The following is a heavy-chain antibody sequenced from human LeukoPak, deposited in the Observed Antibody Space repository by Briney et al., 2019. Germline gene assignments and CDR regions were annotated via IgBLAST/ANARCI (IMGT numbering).Heavy chain of an antibody. CDR2: IKQDGSEK. V-gene: IGHV3-7*01. Sequence: GGSRRLSCAASGFTFSSYWMSWVRQAPGRGLEWVANIKQDGSEKYYVDSVKGRFTISRDNAKNSLYLQMNSLRAEDTAVYYCARVRATAVRYFDYWGQGTLVTVSS. CDR1: GFTFSSYW. D-gene: IGHD5-24*01. J-gene: IGHJ4*02. CDR3: ARVRATAVRYFDY.